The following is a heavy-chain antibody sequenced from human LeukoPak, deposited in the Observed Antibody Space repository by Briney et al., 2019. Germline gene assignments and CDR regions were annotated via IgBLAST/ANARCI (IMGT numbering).Heavy chain of an antibody. D-gene: IGHD3-3*01. CDR1: GGSFSGYY. J-gene: IGHJ6*02. Sequence: PSETLSLTCAVYGGSFSGYYWSWIRQPPGKGLEWLGEINHSGSTNYNPSLKSRVTISVDTSKNQFSLKLSSVTAADTAVYYCARGQGDYDFWSGYYYYYYYGMDVWGQGTTVTVSS. CDR2: INHSGST. CDR3: ARGQGDYDFWSGYYYYYYYGMDV. V-gene: IGHV4-34*01.